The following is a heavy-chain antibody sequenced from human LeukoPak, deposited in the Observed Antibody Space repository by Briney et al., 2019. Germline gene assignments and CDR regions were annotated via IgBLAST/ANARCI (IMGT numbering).Heavy chain of an antibody. Sequence: ASVKVSCKASGYTFTSYDINWVRQATGQGLEWMGWMNPNSGNTGYAQKFQGRVTMTRNPSISTAYMELSSLRSEDTAVYYCARVSKRYFDWLIVNWFDPWGQGTLVTVSS. D-gene: IGHD3-9*01. CDR1: GYTFTSYD. V-gene: IGHV1-8*01. CDR2: MNPNSGNT. J-gene: IGHJ5*02. CDR3: ARVSKRYFDWLIVNWFDP.